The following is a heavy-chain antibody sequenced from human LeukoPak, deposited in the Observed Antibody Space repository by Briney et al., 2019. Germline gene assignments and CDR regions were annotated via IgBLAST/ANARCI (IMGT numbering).Heavy chain of an antibody. CDR2: IYYRGRT. D-gene: IGHD3-22*01. CDR3: ARQKILDDNYDSSGYYVDQ. V-gene: IGHV4-39*01. Sequence: SETLSLTCSVSNASIISSSYYWGWIRQPPGKGLEWIGSIYYRGRTYYNPSLKIRVTISADTSKNQFSLNLNSVIASDTAVYYCARQKILDDNYDSSGYYVDQWGQGSLVTVSS. CDR1: NASIISSSYY. J-gene: IGHJ4*02.